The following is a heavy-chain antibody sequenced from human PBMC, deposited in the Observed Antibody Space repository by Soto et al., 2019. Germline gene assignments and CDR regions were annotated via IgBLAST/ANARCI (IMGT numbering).Heavy chain of an antibody. V-gene: IGHV3-53*01. CDR3: ARGSYYYDSSGYPPVY. J-gene: IGHJ4*02. CDR2: IYSGGST. CDR1: GFTVSSNY. Sequence: GGSLRLSCAASGFTVSSNYMSWVRQAPGKGLEWVSVIYSGGSTYYADSVKGRFTISRDNSKNTLYLQMNSLRAEDTAVYYCARGSYYYDSSGYPPVYWGQGTPVTVSS. D-gene: IGHD3-22*01.